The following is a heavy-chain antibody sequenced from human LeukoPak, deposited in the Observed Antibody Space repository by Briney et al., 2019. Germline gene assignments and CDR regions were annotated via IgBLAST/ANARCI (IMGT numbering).Heavy chain of an antibody. CDR1: GGSISSSNW. V-gene: IGHV4-4*02. CDR2: IHHSGST. D-gene: IGHD6-13*01. J-gene: IGHJ3*02. Sequence: SETLSLTCAVSGGSISSSNWWSWVRQPPGKGLEWIGEIHHSGSTNYNPSLKSRVTISVDKSKNQFSLELSSVTAADTAVYYCARVAAAGYAFDIWGQGTMVTVSS. CDR3: ARVAAAGYAFDI.